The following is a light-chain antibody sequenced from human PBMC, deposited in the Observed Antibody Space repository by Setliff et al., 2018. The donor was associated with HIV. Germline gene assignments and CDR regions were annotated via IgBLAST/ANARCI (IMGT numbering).Light chain of an antibody. V-gene: IGLV2-14*03. CDR1: SSDVGAFDF. Sequence: QSALAQPASVSGSPGQSITVSCTGTSSDVGAFDFVSWYRQHPGKAPELMIYDVTNRPSGVSNRFSGSKSGNTASLTISGLQAEDEADYYCTSYANSDAFIVGTGTKVTVL. J-gene: IGLJ1*01. CDR2: DVT. CDR3: TSYANSDAFI.